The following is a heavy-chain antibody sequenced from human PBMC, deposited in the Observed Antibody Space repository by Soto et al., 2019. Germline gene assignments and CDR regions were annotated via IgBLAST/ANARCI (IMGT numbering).Heavy chain of an antibody. CDR3: ARLSTIWTYFDY. V-gene: IGHV3-13*01. J-gene: IGHJ4*02. CDR1: GFTFSAYD. Sequence: GGSLRLSCEASGFTFSAYDMHWVRQSPGKGLEWVSGIGRAGDTYYADSVRGRFTTSRDNAKNSVYLQMNSLRAGDTAVYYCARLSTIWTYFDYWGQGSLVTVSS. D-gene: IGHD1-1*01. CDR2: IGRAGDT.